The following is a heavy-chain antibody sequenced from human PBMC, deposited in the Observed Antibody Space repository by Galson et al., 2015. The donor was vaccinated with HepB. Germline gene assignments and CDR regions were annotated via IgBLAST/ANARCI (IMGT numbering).Heavy chain of an antibody. D-gene: IGHD3-10*01. CDR2: IYSGGST. J-gene: IGHJ3*02. CDR1: GFTVSSNY. Sequence: SLRLSCAASGFTVSSNYMSWVRQAPGKGLEWVSVIYSGGSTYYADSVKGRFTISRDNSKNTLYLQMNSLRAEDTAVYYCSVLLDLAGAFDIWGQGTMVTVSS. V-gene: IGHV3-66*02. CDR3: SVLLDLAGAFDI.